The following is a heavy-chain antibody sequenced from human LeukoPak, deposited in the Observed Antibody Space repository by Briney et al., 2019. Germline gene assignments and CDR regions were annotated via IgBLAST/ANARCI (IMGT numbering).Heavy chain of an antibody. D-gene: IGHD3-10*01. CDR3: ARVAGTMVRGVIGY. CDR1: GYTFTSYD. CDR2: VNPNSGNT. J-gene: IGHJ4*02. V-gene: IGHV1-8*01. Sequence: ASVKVSCEASGYTFTSYDINWVRQATGQGLEWMGWVNPNSGNTGYAQKFQGRVTMTRNTSISTAYMELNSLRSEDTAVYYCARVAGTMVRGVIGYWGQGTLVTVSS.